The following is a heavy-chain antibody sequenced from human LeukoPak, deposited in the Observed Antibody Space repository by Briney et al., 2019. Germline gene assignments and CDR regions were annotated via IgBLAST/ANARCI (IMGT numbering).Heavy chain of an antibody. J-gene: IGHJ2*01. CDR1: GFTFSGSA. CDR3: TSHRNRAYSGYEWGSLDWYFDL. CDR2: IRSKANSYAT. Sequence: GGSLRLSCAASGFTFSGSAMHWVRQASGKWLEWVGRIRSKANSYATAYAASVKGRFTISRDDSKNTAYLQMNSLKAEDTAVYYCTSHRNRAYSGYEWGSLDWYFDLWGRGTLVTVSS. D-gene: IGHD5-12*01. V-gene: IGHV3-73*01.